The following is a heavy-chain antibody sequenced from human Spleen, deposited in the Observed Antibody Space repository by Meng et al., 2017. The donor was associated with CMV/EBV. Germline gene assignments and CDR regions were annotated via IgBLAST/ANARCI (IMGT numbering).Heavy chain of an antibody. V-gene: IGHV3-7*01. CDR2: IKQDGSEK. D-gene: IGHD2-2*01. CDR1: GFTFSSYW. Sequence: GGYLRLSCAASGFTFSSYWMSWVRQAPGKGLEWVANIKQDGSEKYYVDSVKGRFTISRDNAKNSLYLQMNSLRAEDTAVYYCARVFIAAMGAVDYWGQGTLVTVSS. CDR3: ARVFIAAMGAVDY. J-gene: IGHJ4*02.